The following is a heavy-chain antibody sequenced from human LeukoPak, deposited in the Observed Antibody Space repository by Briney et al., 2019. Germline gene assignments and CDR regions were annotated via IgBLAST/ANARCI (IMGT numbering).Heavy chain of an antibody. Sequence: GGSLRLSCTASGFTFRTYAMNWVRQAPGKGLEWLSGISGSGNGTYYADSVKGRFIISRDNSKNMVYLQMNSLTVEDTATYYCAKRAMSAFDSWGQGTLLTVSS. J-gene: IGHJ4*02. D-gene: IGHD5/OR15-5a*01. CDR3: AKRAMSAFDS. CDR1: GFTFRTYA. CDR2: ISGSGNGT. V-gene: IGHV3-23*01.